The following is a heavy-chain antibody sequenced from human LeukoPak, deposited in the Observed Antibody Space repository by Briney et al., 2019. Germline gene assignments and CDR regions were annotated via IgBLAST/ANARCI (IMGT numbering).Heavy chain of an antibody. Sequence: SVKVSCKASGGTFSSYTISWVRQAPGQGLEWMGGIIPIFGTANYAQKFQGRVTITADESTSTAYMELSSLRSEDTAVYYCARAAILYGRGFYYYYYGMDVWGQGTTVTVSS. J-gene: IGHJ6*02. CDR3: ARAAILYGRGFYYYYYGMDV. V-gene: IGHV1-69*13. D-gene: IGHD3-10*01. CDR2: IIPIFGTA. CDR1: GGTFSSYT.